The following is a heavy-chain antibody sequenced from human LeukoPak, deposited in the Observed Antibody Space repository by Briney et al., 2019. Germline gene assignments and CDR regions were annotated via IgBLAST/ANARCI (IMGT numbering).Heavy chain of an antibody. J-gene: IGHJ4*02. Sequence: GGSLRLSCAASGFRLSSFWMSWVRQAPGKRPEWVATIKPDGSDQYLVASVKGRFTISRDNAKNSLYLQMNSLGADDTAVYYCARDQFREGCTGAGCAYYFEHWGQGSRVSVSS. D-gene: IGHD2-8*02. CDR2: IKPDGSDQ. CDR1: GFRLSSFW. V-gene: IGHV3-7*01. CDR3: ARDQFREGCTGAGCAYYFEH.